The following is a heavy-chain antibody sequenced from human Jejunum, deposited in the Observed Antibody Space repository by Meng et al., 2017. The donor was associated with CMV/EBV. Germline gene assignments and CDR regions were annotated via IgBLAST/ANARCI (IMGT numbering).Heavy chain of an antibody. CDR1: GASISNGDSY. CDR3: ARVPSGYRFDY. V-gene: IGHV4-31*11. D-gene: IGHD5-12*01. J-gene: IGHJ4*02. Sequence: CAVSGASISNGDSYWSWIRQRPGKGLELIGYIYYTGRTHSNPSLRSRVSISIDTSNNQYSLTLTSVTDADTAVYYCARVPSGYRFDYWGQGALVTVSS. CDR2: IYYTGRT.